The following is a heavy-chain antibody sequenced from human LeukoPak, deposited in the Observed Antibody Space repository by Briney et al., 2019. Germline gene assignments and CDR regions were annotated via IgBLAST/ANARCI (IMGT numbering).Heavy chain of an antibody. CDR3: ARDIVVVPARFGYMDV. J-gene: IGHJ6*03. CDR1: GGSFSGYY. Sequence: SETLSLTCAVYGGSFSGYYWSCIRQPPGKGLEWIGEINHSGSTNYNPSLKSRVTISVDTSKNQFSLKLSSVTAADTAVYYCARDIVVVPARFGYMDVWGKGTTVTVSS. CDR2: INHSGST. D-gene: IGHD2-2*01. V-gene: IGHV4-34*01.